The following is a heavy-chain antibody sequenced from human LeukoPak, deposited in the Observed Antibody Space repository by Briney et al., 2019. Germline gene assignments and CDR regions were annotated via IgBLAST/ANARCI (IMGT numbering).Heavy chain of an antibody. CDR3: ARLRSGGQVAGVYFDS. V-gene: IGHV4-30-4*01. D-gene: IGHD6-19*01. CDR1: GGSISSNDYY. Sequence: PSQTLSLTCTVSGGSISSNDYYWSWIRQPPGKGLEWIGYIYYTGSTYYNPSLKSRVTISLDMSTNQFSLKLSSVTAADTAIYYCARLRSGGQVAGVYFDSWGQGTLVTVSS. J-gene: IGHJ4*02. CDR2: IYYTGST.